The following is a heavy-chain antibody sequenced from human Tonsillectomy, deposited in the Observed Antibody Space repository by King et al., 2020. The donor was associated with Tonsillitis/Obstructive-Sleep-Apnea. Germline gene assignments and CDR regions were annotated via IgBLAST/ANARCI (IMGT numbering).Heavy chain of an antibody. J-gene: IGHJ6*02. CDR2: INPNSGGT. CDR1: GYTFTGYY. CDR3: ARDADFWSGYSTRYFYGMDV. V-gene: IGHV1-2*02. D-gene: IGHD3-3*01. Sequence: QLVQSGAEVKKPGASVKVSCKASGYTFTGYYMHWVRQAPGQGLEWMGWINPNSGGTNYAQKFQGRVTMTRDTSISTAYMELSRLRSDDTAVYYCARDADFWSGYSTRYFYGMDVWGQGTTVTVSS.